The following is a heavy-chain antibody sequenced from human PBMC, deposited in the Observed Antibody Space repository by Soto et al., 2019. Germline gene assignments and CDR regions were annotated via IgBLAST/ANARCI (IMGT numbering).Heavy chain of an antibody. V-gene: IGHV4-31*03. J-gene: IGHJ4*02. Sequence: LSLTCTVSGGSISSGGYYWSWIRQHPGKGLEWIGYIYYSGSTYYNPSLKSRVTISVDTSKNQFSLKLSSVTAADTAVYYCARANDSSGWYFDYWGQGTLVTVSS. CDR2: IYYSGST. CDR1: GGSISSGGYY. D-gene: IGHD6-19*01. CDR3: ARANDSSGWYFDY.